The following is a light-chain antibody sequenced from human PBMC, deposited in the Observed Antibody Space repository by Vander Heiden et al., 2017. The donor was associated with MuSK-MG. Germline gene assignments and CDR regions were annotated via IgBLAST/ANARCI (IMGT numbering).Light chain of an antibody. CDR1: QSISND. V-gene: IGKV1-39*01. Sequence: DIQMTQSPSSLSASVGDRVTITCRASQSISNDLGWYQQKPGRAPKLLIFPASSLQSGVPSRFNGSGSGADFTLTISRLQTEDFATYYCQQSVNTPLTFGGGTKVEIK. CDR3: QQSVNTPLT. J-gene: IGKJ4*01. CDR2: PAS.